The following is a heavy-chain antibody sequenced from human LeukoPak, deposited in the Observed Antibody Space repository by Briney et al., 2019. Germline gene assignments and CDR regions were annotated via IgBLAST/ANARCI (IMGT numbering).Heavy chain of an antibody. Sequence: GGSLRLSCAASGFIFSSYAMSWVRQAPGKGLEWVSAISASGASTHYADSVKGRFSISRDNSKNTLYLQMNSLRAEATAVYYCAKGRSYLNAFDIWGQGTMVTVSS. J-gene: IGHJ3*02. V-gene: IGHV3-23*01. CDR2: ISASGAST. D-gene: IGHD4-23*01. CDR3: AKGRSYLNAFDI. CDR1: GFIFSSYA.